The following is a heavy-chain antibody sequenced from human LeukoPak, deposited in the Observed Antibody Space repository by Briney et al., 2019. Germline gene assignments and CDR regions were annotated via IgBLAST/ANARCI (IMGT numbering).Heavy chain of an antibody. D-gene: IGHD2-8*01. CDR3: ATRCTNGVCPFDY. V-gene: IGHV3-74*01. CDR1: GFTFSSYW. Sequence: PGGSLRLSCAASGFTFSSYWMHWVRQAPGKGLVWVSRINSDGGSTSYADSVKGRFTISRDNAKNTLYLQMNSLRAEGTAVYYCATRCTNGVCPFDYWGQRTLVTVSS. CDR2: INSDGGST. J-gene: IGHJ4*02.